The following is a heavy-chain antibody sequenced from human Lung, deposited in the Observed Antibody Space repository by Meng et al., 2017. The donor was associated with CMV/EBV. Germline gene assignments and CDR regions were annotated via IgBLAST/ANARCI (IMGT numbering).Heavy chain of an antibody. J-gene: IGHJ6*02. CDR2: ISAYNGNT. V-gene: IGHV1-18*01. Sequence: ASVKVSXKASGYTFTSYGISWVRQAPGQGLEWMGWISAYNGNTNYAQKLQGRVTMTTDTSTSTAYMELRSLRSDDTAVYYCARNPLYCSSTSCYIPGNYYYYGMDVWGQGTTVTVSS. CDR1: GYTFTSYG. D-gene: IGHD2-2*02. CDR3: ARNPLYCSSTSCYIPGNYYYYGMDV.